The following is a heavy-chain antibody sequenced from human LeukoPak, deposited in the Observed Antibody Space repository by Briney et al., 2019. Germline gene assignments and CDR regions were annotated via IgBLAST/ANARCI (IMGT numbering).Heavy chain of an antibody. J-gene: IGHJ4*02. V-gene: IGHV3-23*01. D-gene: IGHD6-19*01. CDR3: AKTTAGYSSGRYPGWPIDY. CDR1: GFTFRSYA. Sequence: GGSLRLSCAASGFTFRSYATYSVRQAPGKGLEWVSGIGGSGGDTYFADSVKGPFTISRDNSKNTVFLQMDSLRAEDTAVYYCAKTTAGYSSGRYPGWPIDYWGQGTLVTVSS. CDR2: IGGSGGDT.